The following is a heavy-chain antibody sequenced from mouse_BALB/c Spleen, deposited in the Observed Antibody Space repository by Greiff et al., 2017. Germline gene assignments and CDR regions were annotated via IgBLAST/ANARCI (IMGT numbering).Heavy chain of an antibody. CDR1: GFTFSNYW. CDR2: IRLKSNNYAT. CDR3: TRAFYYDYDWFAY. V-gene: IGHV6-6*02. D-gene: IGHD2-4*01. Sequence: EVMLVESGGGLVQPGGSMKLSCVASGFTFSNYWMNWVRQSPEKGLEWVAEIRLKSNNYATHYAESVKGRFTISRDDSKSSVYLQMNNLRAEDTGIYYCTRAFYYDYDWFAYWGQGTLVTVSA. J-gene: IGHJ3*01.